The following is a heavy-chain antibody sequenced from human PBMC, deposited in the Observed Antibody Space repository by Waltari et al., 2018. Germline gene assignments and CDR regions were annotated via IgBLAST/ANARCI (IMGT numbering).Heavy chain of an antibody. CDR1: GFTYSMYW. D-gene: IGHD4-17*01. CDR3: ARGARRTTVTTGWWYFDL. J-gene: IGHJ2*01. Sequence: EVQLVESGGGLVQPGGSLRLSCAASGFTYSMYWMHWVRQAPGKGLVWVTRRKRDGSSTSYADSVKGRVTISKDNAKNTVYLQMNSLRAEDTAIYYCARGARRTTVTTGWWYFDLWGRGTLVTVSS. CDR2: RKRDGSST. V-gene: IGHV3-74*01.